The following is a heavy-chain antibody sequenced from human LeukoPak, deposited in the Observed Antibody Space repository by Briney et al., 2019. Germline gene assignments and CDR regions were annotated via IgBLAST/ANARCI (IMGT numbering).Heavy chain of an antibody. J-gene: IGHJ4*02. CDR1: GFAFSSFP. V-gene: IGHV3-21*01. Sequence: PGGSRRLSCAASGFAFSSFPMKWVRQAPGKALEWVASIDSGSSSKSYADSVKGRFTISRDNAKNSLYLQMNSLRAEDTAVYFCFTADYAPYYFDFWGQGTLVSVSS. D-gene: IGHD4-17*01. CDR3: FTADYAPYYFDF. CDR2: IDSGSSSK.